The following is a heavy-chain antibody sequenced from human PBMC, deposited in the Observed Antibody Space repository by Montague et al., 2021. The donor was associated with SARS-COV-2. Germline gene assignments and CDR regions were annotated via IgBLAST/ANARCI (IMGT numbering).Heavy chain of an antibody. CDR1: GDSVWSNTAA. Sequence: CAISGDSVWSNTAAWNWIRQSPSGGLEWLGRTNYRSKWTSDYATSVEGQISIDPDTSKNQFFLHLRSVTPEDTGVYYCVIDTGSAQAGFDDWGQGTLVTVSS. D-gene: IGHD4-17*01. J-gene: IGHJ4*02. V-gene: IGHV6-1*01. CDR3: VIDTGSAQAGFDD. CDR2: TNYRSKWTS.